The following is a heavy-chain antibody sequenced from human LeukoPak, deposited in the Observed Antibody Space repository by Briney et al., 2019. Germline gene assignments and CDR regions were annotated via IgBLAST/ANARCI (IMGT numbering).Heavy chain of an antibody. J-gene: IGHJ4*02. CDR1: GFTFSSYS. Sequence: GGYLRLSCAASGFTFSSYSMNWARQAPGKGLQWVSYISSSSTTIYYADSVKGRFTISRDNAKNSLYLQMNSLRAEDTAVYYCARDYCSGGSCYWDWGQGTLVTVSS. CDR2: ISSSSTTI. D-gene: IGHD2-15*01. CDR3: ARDYCSGGSCYWD. V-gene: IGHV3-48*04.